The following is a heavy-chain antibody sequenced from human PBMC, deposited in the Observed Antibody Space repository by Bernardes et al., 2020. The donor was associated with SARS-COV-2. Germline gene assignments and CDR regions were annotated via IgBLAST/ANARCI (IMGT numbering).Heavy chain of an antibody. J-gene: IGHJ6*02. D-gene: IGHD3-22*01. CDR2: INPNSGGT. CDR1: GYTFTGYY. CDR3: ARMPYYYDSSGPLGGMDV. Sequence: SVKVSCKASGYTFTGYYMHWVRQAPGQGLEWMGWINPNSGGTNYAQKFQGRVTMTRDTSISTAYMELSRLRSDDTAVYYCARMPYYYDSSGPLGGMDVWGQGTTVTVSS. V-gene: IGHV1-2*02.